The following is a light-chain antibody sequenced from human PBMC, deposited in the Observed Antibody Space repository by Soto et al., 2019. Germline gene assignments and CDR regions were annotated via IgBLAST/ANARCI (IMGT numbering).Light chain of an antibody. Sequence: EIMLTQSPATLSLSPGERATLSCRASQSVSSYLAWYQQKPGQAPRLLIYDASNRATGIPARFSGSESGTDFTLPISSLEPEDFAVYYCQQRSNWPLTFGGGTKVEIK. CDR3: QQRSNWPLT. CDR2: DAS. CDR1: QSVSSY. V-gene: IGKV3-11*01. J-gene: IGKJ4*01.